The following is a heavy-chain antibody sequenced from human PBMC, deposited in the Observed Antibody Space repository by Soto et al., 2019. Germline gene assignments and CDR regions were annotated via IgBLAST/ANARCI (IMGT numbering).Heavy chain of an antibody. CDR1: GYTFTTYD. V-gene: IGHV1-8*01. CDR3: VRGLEWLRNY. D-gene: IGHD5-12*01. J-gene: IGHJ4*02. Sequence: QVQLVQSGAEVKKPGASVKVSCKATGYTFTTYDINWVRQATGQGLEWRGWMNPNSGDTGYAQKFQGRVTMTRDTSISTAYMELSTLTSEDTAVYYCVRGLEWLRNYWGQGTLVTVSS. CDR2: MNPNSGDT.